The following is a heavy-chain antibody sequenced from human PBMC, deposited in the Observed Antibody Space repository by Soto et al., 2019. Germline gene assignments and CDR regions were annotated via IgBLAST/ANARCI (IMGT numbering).Heavy chain of an antibody. J-gene: IGHJ4*02. V-gene: IGHV1-69*13. CDR1: GGTFSSYA. Sequence: ASVKVSCKASGGTFSSYAISWVGQAPGQGLEWMGGIIPIFGTANYAQKFQGRVTITAGESTSTAYMELSSLRSEDTAVYYCASEMATIRGHYFDYWGQGTLVTVSS. D-gene: IGHD5-12*01. CDR2: IIPIFGTA. CDR3: ASEMATIRGHYFDY.